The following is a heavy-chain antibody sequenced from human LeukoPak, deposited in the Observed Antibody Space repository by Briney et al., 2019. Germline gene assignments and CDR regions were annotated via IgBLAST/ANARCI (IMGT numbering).Heavy chain of an antibody. CDR3: AREGASTGRDFAFDI. CDR1: GYTFTSYG. V-gene: IGHV1-18*01. Sequence: ASVTVSCKASGYTFTSYGINWVRQAPGQGLEWMGWISAYNGNTNYAQKLQGRVTVTTDTSTSTAYMELRSLRSDDAAAYYCAREGASTGRDFAFDIWGQGTMVTVSS. J-gene: IGHJ3*02. CDR2: ISAYNGNT. D-gene: IGHD5/OR15-5a*01.